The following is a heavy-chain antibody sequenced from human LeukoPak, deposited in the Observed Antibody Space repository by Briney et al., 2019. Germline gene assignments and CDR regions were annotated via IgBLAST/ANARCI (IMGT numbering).Heavy chain of an antibody. Sequence: PGGALEISGNGSGYIFTSYWIGGARQLPGKRLEWMGIIYPGDSHTRYSPSFQGQVTISADKSISTAYLQWSSLKASDTAMYYCARTDWYSSGWPYYFDYWGQGTLVTVSS. V-gene: IGHV5-51*01. J-gene: IGHJ4*02. D-gene: IGHD6-19*01. CDR1: GYIFTSYW. CDR2: IYPGDSHT. CDR3: ARTDWYSSGWPYYFDY.